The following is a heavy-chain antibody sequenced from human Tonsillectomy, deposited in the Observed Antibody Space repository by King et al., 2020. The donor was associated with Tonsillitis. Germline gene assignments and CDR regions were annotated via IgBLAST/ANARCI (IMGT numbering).Heavy chain of an antibody. V-gene: IGHV3-33*05. J-gene: IGHJ4*02. CDR3: ARELLYSSDCGIYY. CDR1: GFAFRSYG. D-gene: IGHD6-19*01. Sequence: VQLVESGGGVVQPGRSLRLSCASSGFAFRSYGMHWVRQAPGKGLEWVAVISYDASRENYGDSVKGRFTISRDNSKNTLYLQMNSLRAEDTAVYYCARELLYSSDCGIYYWGQGSLVTVSS. CDR2: ISYDASRE.